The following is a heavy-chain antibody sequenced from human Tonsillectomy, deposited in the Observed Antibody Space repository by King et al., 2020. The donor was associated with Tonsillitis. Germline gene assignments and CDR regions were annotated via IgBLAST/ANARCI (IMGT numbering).Heavy chain of an antibody. CDR2: IRSDGSNK. V-gene: IGHV3-30*02. CDR1: GFTFSNYG. Sequence: VQLVESGGGVVQPGGSLRLSCAASGFTFSNYGMHWVRQAPGKXPEWVACIRSDGSNKFYAXSVXGRFFIXXDNSKXTLYLQMNSLRAEXTAVFYCAKGXDGFGSWGXXTLVTVSS. CDR3: AKGXDGFGS. J-gene: IGHJ5*01. D-gene: IGHD5-24*01.